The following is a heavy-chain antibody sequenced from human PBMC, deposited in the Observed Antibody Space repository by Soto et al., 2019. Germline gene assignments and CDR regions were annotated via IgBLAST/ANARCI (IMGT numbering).Heavy chain of an antibody. V-gene: IGHV3-7*01. CDR1: GFTFSTYW. CDR3: ARRKFSGAFDI. CDR2: IKEDGSET. Sequence: EVQLVESGGGLVQPGGSLRLSCATSGFTFSTYWMTWVRQAPGKGREWVANIKEDGSETYYVDSLKGRFTISRDNAENSLFLQMNSLRVEDTAVYYCARRKFSGAFDIWGQGTMVTVSS. J-gene: IGHJ3*02.